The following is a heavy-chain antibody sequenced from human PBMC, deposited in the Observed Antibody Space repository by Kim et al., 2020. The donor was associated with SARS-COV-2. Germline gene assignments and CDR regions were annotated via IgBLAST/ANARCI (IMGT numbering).Heavy chain of an antibody. CDR1: GGSIASSSWY. J-gene: IGHJ4*03. Sequence: SETLSLTCTVSGGSIASSSWYWGWLRQPPGKHLEWVGIIHYSVTNYHNPLIYYNPTSLDQASMSVYLSKSSFTSKLTSVTDAATDVSSCARPIPPDRRY. CDR3: ARPIPPDRRY. V-gene: IGHV4-39*01. CDR2: IHYSVTN.